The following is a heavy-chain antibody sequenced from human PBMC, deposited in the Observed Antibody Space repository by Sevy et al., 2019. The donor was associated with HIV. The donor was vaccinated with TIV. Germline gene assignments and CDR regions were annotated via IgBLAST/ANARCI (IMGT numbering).Heavy chain of an antibody. CDR3: ARRYSNSLNYFDF. V-gene: IGHV1-2*02. CDR1: GYIFTGYY. CDR2: NNPNSGGT. D-gene: IGHD6-13*01. Sequence: ASVKVSCKASGYIFTGYYMHWVRQAPGQGLEWMGWNNPNSGGTKYAQKFQGRVTMTRDKSISTVYMELSRLRSHDTAVYFCARRYSNSLNYFDFWGQGTLVTVSS. J-gene: IGHJ4*02.